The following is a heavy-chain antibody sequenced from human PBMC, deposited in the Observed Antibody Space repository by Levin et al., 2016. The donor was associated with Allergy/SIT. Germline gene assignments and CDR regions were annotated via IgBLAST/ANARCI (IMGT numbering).Heavy chain of an antibody. D-gene: IGHD5-24*01. CDR2: MREDGSEI. CDR3: ARQLPVREFDS. V-gene: IGHV3-7*01. Sequence: GESLKISCAASGFSFSNYWMTWVRRAPGKGLEWVASMREDGSEIYYVDSVKGRFTISRDNAKNSLFLHMKSLGAEDTAVYYCARQLPVREFDSWGQGTLVTVSS. J-gene: IGHJ4*02. CDR1: GFSFSNYW.